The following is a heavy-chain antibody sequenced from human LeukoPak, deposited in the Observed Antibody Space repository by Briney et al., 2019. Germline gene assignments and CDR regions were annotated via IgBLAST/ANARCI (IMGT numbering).Heavy chain of an antibody. D-gene: IGHD3-10*01. CDR3: ARDRYYGSGSYDY. Sequence: GGSLRLSCAASGFTFSSYEMNWVRQAPGKGLEWVSYISGSGSTIHYADSVKGRFTISRDNAKNSLYLQMNSLRAEDTAVYYCARDRYYGSGSYDYWGQGTLVTVSS. J-gene: IGHJ4*02. V-gene: IGHV3-48*03. CDR1: GFTFSSYE. CDR2: ISGSGSTI.